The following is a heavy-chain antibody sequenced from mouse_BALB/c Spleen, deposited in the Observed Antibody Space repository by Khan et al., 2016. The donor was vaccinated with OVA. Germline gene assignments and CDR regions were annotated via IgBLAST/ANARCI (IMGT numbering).Heavy chain of an antibody. CDR1: GYSITSGYG. CDR3: ARTARIKY. CDR2: ISYSGST. V-gene: IGHV3-2*02. D-gene: IGHD1-2*01. Sequence: EVKLQESGPGLVKPSQSLSLTCTVTGYSITSGYGWNWIRQFPGNKLEWMGYISYSGSTNYNPSLKSRISITRDTSKNQFFLQLNSVTTEDTATSYWARTARIKYWGQGTTLTVSS. J-gene: IGHJ2*01.